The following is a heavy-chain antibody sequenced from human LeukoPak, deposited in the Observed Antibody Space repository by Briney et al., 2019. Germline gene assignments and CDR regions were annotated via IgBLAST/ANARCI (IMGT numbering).Heavy chain of an antibody. CDR3: AREGDTAMSYNWFDP. J-gene: IGHJ5*02. D-gene: IGHD5-18*01. Sequence: ASVKVSCKASGGTFSSYAISWVRQAPGQGLEWMGGIIPIFGTANYAQKFQGRVTITADKSTGTAYMELSSLRSEDTAVYYCAREGDTAMSYNWFDPWGQGTLVTVSS. CDR1: GGTFSSYA. V-gene: IGHV1-69*06. CDR2: IIPIFGTA.